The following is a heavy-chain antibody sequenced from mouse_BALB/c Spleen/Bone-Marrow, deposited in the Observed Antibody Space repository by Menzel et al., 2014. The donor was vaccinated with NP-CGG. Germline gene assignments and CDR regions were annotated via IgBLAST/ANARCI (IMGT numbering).Heavy chain of an antibody. Sequence: DVQLVESGGGLVQPGGSRKLSCAASGFTFSSFGMHWVRQAPEKGLEWVAYISSGSSTIYYADTVMGRFTISRVNPKNTLFLQMTSLRSEDTAMYYCARSGSSSGYFDYWGQGTTLTVSS. V-gene: IGHV5-17*02. CDR3: ARSGSSSGYFDY. J-gene: IGHJ2*01. D-gene: IGHD1-1*01. CDR1: GFTFSSFG. CDR2: ISSGSSTI.